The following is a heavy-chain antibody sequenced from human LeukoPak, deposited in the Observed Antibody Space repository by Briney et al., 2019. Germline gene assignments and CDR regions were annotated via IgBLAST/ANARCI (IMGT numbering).Heavy chain of an antibody. CDR2: MNPNSGNL. J-gene: IGHJ6*03. Sequence: ASVKVSCKASGYTFTGYYMHWVRQAPGHGLEWMGWMNPNSGNLFYAQKFQGRLTMTRNTSISTAYMELSSLRSEDTAVYYCARGQVDTPYYYYYMDVWGKGTTVTVSS. D-gene: IGHD5-18*01. V-gene: IGHV1-8*02. CDR1: GYTFTGYY. CDR3: ARGQVDTPYYYYYMDV.